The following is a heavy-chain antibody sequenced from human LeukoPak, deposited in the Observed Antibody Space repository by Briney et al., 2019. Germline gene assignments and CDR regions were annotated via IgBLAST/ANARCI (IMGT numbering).Heavy chain of an antibody. V-gene: IGHV4-4*02. CDR3: ARAPKYYFDSSASWYFDI. D-gene: IGHD3-22*01. Sequence: SETLSLTCAVSGAFIDSNNWWSWVRQTPGKGLEWIAEIFHSGSTNYNPSLKSRVTISLDESKNQFFLKLSSVTAAYTAVYYCARAPKYYFDSSASWYFDIWGLGTLVAVSS. CDR1: GAFIDSNNW. CDR2: IFHSGST. J-gene: IGHJ2*01.